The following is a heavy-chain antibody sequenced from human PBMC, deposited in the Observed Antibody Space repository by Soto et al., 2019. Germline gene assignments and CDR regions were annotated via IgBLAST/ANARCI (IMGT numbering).Heavy chain of an antibody. CDR2: IGTAGDT. Sequence: GGSLRLSCAASGFTFSSYDMHWVRQATGKGLEWVSAIGTAGDTYYPGSVKGRFTISRENAKNSLYLQMNSLRAGDTAVYYCARGPYSNYEYYFDYWGQGTLVTVSS. V-gene: IGHV3-13*01. CDR3: ARGPYSNYEYYFDY. CDR1: GFTFSSYD. J-gene: IGHJ4*02. D-gene: IGHD4-4*01.